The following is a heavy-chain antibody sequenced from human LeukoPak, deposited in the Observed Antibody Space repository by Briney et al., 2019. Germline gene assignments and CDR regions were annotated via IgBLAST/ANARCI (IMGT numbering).Heavy chain of an antibody. V-gene: IGHV4-39*07. CDR1: GGSISSSSYY. CDR2: IYYSGST. D-gene: IGHD1-7*01. Sequence: SETLSLTCTVSGGSISSSSYYWGWLRQPPGKGLEWIVSIYYSGSTYYYPSLKSRITIAVDTSKNQFSLKLSSVTAADTAVYYCARETFVTGTTIHAFDIWGQGTMVTVSS. CDR3: ARETFVTGTTIHAFDI. J-gene: IGHJ3*02.